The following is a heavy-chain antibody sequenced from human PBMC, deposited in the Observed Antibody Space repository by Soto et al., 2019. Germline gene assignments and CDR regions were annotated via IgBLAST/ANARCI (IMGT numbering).Heavy chain of an antibody. CDR3: ARDRLDGMAGTGLGY. J-gene: IGHJ4*02. CDR2: ISYDGSNK. CDR1: GFTFSSYA. Sequence: GGSLRLSCAASGFTFSSYAMHWVRQAPGKGLEWVAVISYDGSNKYYADSVKGRFTISRDNSKNTLYLQMNSLRAEDTAVYYCARDRLDGMAGTGLGYWGQGTLVTVSS. D-gene: IGHD6-19*01. V-gene: IGHV3-30-3*01.